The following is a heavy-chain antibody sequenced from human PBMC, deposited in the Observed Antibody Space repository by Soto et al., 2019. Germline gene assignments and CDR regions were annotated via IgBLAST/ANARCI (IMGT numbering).Heavy chain of an antibody. Sequence: PSETLSLTCTVSGGSISSYYWSWIRQPPGKGLEWIGYIYYSGSTNYNPSLKSRVTISVDTSKNQFSLKLSSVTAADTAVYYCARAPLRYSGSYYYFDYWGQGTLVTVSS. J-gene: IGHJ4*02. V-gene: IGHV4-59*01. CDR2: IYYSGST. D-gene: IGHD1-26*01. CDR3: ARAPLRYSGSYYYFDY. CDR1: GGSISSYY.